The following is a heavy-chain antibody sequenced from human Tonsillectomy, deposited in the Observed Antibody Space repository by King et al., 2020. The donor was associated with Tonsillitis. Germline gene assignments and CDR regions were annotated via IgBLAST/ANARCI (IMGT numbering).Heavy chain of an antibody. CDR1: GFTFSRYD. CDR2: IGTAGDT. CDR3: ARDATTLGYYGMDV. D-gene: IGHD1-1*01. V-gene: IGHV3-13*01. J-gene: IGHJ6*02. Sequence: VQLVEFGGGLVQPGGSLRLSCAASGFTFSRYDMHWVRQATGKGLEWVSAIGTAGDTYYPGSVKGRFTISRENAKNSLYLQMNSLRAGDTAVYYCARDATTLGYYGMDVWGQGTTVTVSS.